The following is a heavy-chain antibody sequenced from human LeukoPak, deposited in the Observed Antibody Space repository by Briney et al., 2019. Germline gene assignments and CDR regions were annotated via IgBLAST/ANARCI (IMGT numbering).Heavy chain of an antibody. Sequence: GGSLRLSCSASGFTFSSYAMHWVRQAPGKRLEYVSTISSNGGNIYYADSVKGRFTISRDNSKNTLHLQMSSLRPDDTAVYYCVREWYSAMYWGQGTLVTVSS. V-gene: IGHV3-64D*06. D-gene: IGHD1-1*01. CDR3: VREWYSAMY. J-gene: IGHJ4*02. CDR2: ISSNGGNI. CDR1: GFTFSSYA.